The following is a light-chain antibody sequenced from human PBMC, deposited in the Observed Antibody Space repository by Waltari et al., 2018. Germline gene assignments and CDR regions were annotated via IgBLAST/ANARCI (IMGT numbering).Light chain of an antibody. Sequence: IVLTQSPGTLSLSPGDRASLSCKASQSLGKNYLSWYQHKPGQAPRLLIYGASSRAAGIPDRFSGSGSGTDFTLTISRLEHEDVAVYYCQQYASSVLYAFGQGTKLEIK. J-gene: IGKJ2*01. CDR2: GAS. CDR3: QQYASSVLYA. CDR1: QSLGKNY. V-gene: IGKV3-20*01.